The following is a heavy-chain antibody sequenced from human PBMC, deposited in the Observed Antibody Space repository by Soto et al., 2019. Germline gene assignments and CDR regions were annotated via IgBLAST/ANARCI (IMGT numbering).Heavy chain of an antibody. CDR2: IYYSGST. V-gene: IGHV4-31*03. Sequence: PSETLSLTCTVSGGSISSDNYYWSWIRQHPGKGLEWIGYIYYSGSTYYNPSLKSRVTLSVDTSKNQFSLKLSSVTAADTAVYYCARDRRVLHAFDIWRQGTMVTVSS. J-gene: IGHJ3*02. CDR3: ARDRRVLHAFDI. CDR1: GGSISSDNYY.